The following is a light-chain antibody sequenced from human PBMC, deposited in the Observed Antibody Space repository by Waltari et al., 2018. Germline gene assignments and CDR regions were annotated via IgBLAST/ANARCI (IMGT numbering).Light chain of an antibody. V-gene: IGKV3-20*01. Sequence: IVLTQSPDTLSLSPGECATLSCKASQSIASNPLAWYQQTPGQAPRLLIYGAFTRATGIPDRFSGDGSGTDFTLTISRLEPEDFAVYYCQQYRNSPITFGQGTRLDIK. J-gene: IGKJ5*01. CDR2: GAF. CDR3: QQYRNSPIT. CDR1: QSIASNP.